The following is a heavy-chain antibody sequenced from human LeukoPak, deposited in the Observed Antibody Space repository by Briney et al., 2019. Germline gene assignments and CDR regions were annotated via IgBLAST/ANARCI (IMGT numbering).Heavy chain of an antibody. D-gene: IGHD1-26*01. V-gene: IGHV4-39*01. CDR3: ARLKSGVGWFDP. CDR1: GCSISNSSYY. Sequence: SGTLSLTCTVSGCSISNSSYYWGWIRQPLGKGLEWIGSVYCSGSTYSNPSLKSRVTISIDTSKNQFSLNLSSVTAADTAVYYCARLKSGVGWFDPWGQGTLVTVFS. CDR2: VYCSGST. J-gene: IGHJ5*02.